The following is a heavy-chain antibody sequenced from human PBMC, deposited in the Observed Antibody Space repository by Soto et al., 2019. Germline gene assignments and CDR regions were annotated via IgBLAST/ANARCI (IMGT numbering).Heavy chain of an antibody. CDR2: TYYRSKWYH. CDR1: GESVSTNSAT. CDR3: ARLIGDSWLDS. V-gene: IGHV6-1*01. Sequence: QVQLQQSGPGLVKPSQTLSLTCAISGESVSTNSATWDWIRQSPSRGLEWLGRTYYRSKWYHDYAFSVKGRXTXNXXTANNQLSLQLNSVTPDDTAVYYCARLIGDSWLDSWGQGTLVTVSS. J-gene: IGHJ5*01. D-gene: IGHD2-8*01.